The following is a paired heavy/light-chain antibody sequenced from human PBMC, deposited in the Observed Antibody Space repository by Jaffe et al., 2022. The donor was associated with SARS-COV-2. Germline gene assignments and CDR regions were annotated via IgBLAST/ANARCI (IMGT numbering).Heavy chain of an antibody. D-gene: IGHD6-19*01. V-gene: IGHV5-51*01. CDR3: ASLHSSGWPAWGRAPFDY. CDR1: GYSFTSYW. Sequence: EVQLVQSGAEVKKPGESLKISCKGSGYSFTSYWIGWVRQMPGKGLEWMGIIYPGDSDTRYSPSFQGQVTISADKSISTAYLQWSSLKASDTAMYYCASLHSSGWPAWGRAPFDYWGQGTLVTVSS. J-gene: IGHJ4*02. CDR2: IYPGDSDT.
Light chain of an antibody. CDR2: GAS. V-gene: IGKV3-20*01. J-gene: IGKJ1*01. Sequence: EIVLTQSPGTLSLSPGERATLSCRASQSVSSSYLAWYQQKPGQAPRLLIYGASSRATGIPDRFSGSGSGTDFTLTISRLEPEDFAVYYCQQYGSSPLFGQGTKVEIK. CDR3: QQYGSSPL. CDR1: QSVSSSY.